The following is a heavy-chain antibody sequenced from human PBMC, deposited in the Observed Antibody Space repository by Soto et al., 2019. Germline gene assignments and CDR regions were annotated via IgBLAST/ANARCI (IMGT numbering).Heavy chain of an antibody. J-gene: IGHJ6*02. Sequence: QVQLQESGPGLVKPSGTLSLTCAVSGGSISSSNWWSWVRQPPGKGLEWIGEIYHSGSTNYNPSLNSRVTISVDKSKNQFSLKLSSVTAADTAVYYCARQRANYGDYAYGMDVWGQGTTVTVSS. CDR1: GGSISSSNW. CDR2: IYHSGST. CDR3: ARQRANYGDYAYGMDV. D-gene: IGHD4-17*01. V-gene: IGHV4-4*02.